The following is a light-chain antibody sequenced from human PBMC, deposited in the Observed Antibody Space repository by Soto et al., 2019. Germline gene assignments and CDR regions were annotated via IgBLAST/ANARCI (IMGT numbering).Light chain of an antibody. V-gene: IGKV3-11*01. Sequence: MVLTQYPDNRSVTHGEGATLSCCASHSVTTHLAWFQQRPGQTPRLLIYDASTRAPGIPARFSGHGSGADFTLPISSIAPEYFAVYDCQQRSDSITFGQGTRLEIK. J-gene: IGKJ5*01. CDR2: DAS. CDR1: HSVTTH. CDR3: QQRSDSIT.